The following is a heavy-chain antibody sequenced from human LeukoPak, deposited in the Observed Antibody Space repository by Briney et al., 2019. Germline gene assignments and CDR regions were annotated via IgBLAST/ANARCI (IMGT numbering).Heavy chain of an antibody. J-gene: IGHJ4*02. Sequence: SETLSLTCAVSGGSISSYYWSWIRQPPGKGLEWIAYISDIGSINYNPSPKSRVTISLDKSKNKFSLKLSCVTAADTAVYYCAGHQPSNTVDFWGRGTLVTVSS. CDR2: ISDIGSI. D-gene: IGHD4-4*01. V-gene: IGHV4-59*08. CDR3: AGHQPSNTVDF. CDR1: GGSISSYY.